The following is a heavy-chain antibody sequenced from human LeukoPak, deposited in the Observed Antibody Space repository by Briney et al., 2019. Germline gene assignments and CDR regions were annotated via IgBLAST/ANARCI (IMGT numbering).Heavy chain of an antibody. D-gene: IGHD2-2*02. V-gene: IGHV3-15*01. J-gene: IGHJ4*02. CDR3: TTDWCSSTSCYRGTDTAIGTYYFDY. CDR1: GFTFSNAW. CDR2: IKSKTDGGTT. Sequence: GGSLRLSCAASGFTFSNAWMSWVRQAPGKGLEWVGRIKSKTDGGTTDYAAPVKGRFTISRDDSKNTLYLQMNSLKTEDTAVYYCTTDWCSSTSCYRGTDTAIGTYYFDYWGQGTLVTVSS.